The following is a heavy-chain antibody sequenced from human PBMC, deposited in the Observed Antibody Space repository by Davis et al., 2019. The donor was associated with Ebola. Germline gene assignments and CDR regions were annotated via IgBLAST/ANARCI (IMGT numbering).Heavy chain of an antibody. Sequence: GESLKISCAASGFAFSSYSMNWVRQAPGKGLEWVSSISSSSSYIYYADSVKGRFTISRDNAKNSLYLQMNSLRAEDTAVYYCAREWVAPGWFDPWGQGTLVTVSS. CDR1: GFAFSSYS. J-gene: IGHJ5*02. CDR2: ISSSSSYI. CDR3: AREWVAPGWFDP. D-gene: IGHD2-15*01. V-gene: IGHV3-21*01.